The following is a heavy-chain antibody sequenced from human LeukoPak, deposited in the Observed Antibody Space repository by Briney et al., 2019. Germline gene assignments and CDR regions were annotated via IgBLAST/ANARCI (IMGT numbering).Heavy chain of an antibody. CDR3: AHFKGGSFDF. CDR2: IYYSGNT. CDR1: GGSISSSNYY. J-gene: IGHJ3*01. V-gene: IGHV4-39*01. Sequence: SETLSLTCTVSGGSISSSNYYWGWIRQPPGKGLEWIGSIYYSGNTYYNPSLKSRVTISVDTSKNQFSLKLTSVTAADTAVYYCAHFKGGSFDFWGQGTMLTVSS. D-gene: IGHD1-26*01.